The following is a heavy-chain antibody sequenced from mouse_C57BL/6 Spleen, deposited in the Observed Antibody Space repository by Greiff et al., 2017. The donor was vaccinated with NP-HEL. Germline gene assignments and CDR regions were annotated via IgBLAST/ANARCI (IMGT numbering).Heavy chain of an antibody. J-gene: IGHJ4*01. V-gene: IGHV2-5*01. CDR3: AKWDYDYYAMDY. CDR1: GFSLTSYG. D-gene: IGHD2-4*01. CDR2: IWRGGST. Sequence: VQLQQSGPGLVQPSQSLSITCTVSGFSLTSYGVHWVRQSPGKGLEWLGVIWRGGSTDYNAAFMSRLSITKDNSKSQVFFKMNRLQADDTAIYYCAKWDYDYYAMDYWGQGTSVTVSS.